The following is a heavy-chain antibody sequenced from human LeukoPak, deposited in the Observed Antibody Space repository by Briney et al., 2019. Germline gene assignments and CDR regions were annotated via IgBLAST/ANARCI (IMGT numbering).Heavy chain of an antibody. CDR2: IYHSGST. CDR3: ARAPWGYYYGMDV. CDR1: GGSISSGGYS. D-gene: IGHD7-27*01. J-gene: IGHJ6*02. V-gene: IGHV4-30-2*01. Sequence: TSETLSLTCAVSGGSISSGGYSWSWIRQPPGKGLEWIGYIYHSGSTYYNPSLESRVTISVDRSKNQFSLKLSSVTAADTAVYYCARAPWGYYYGMDVWGQGTTVTVSS.